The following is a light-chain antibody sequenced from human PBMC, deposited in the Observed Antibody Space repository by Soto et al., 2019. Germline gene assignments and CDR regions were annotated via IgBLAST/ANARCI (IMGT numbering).Light chain of an antibody. V-gene: IGKV3-15*01. CDR1: QSVSIN. Sequence: EIVMTQSPATLSVSPGEGATLSCRASQSVSINLAWYQQKPGQSPRLLIYGASTRATGIPARFSGSGSGTEFTLSISSLPPEDSGVYYCQQYNNWPPWTFGQGTKVEIK. J-gene: IGKJ1*01. CDR2: GAS. CDR3: QQYNNWPPWT.